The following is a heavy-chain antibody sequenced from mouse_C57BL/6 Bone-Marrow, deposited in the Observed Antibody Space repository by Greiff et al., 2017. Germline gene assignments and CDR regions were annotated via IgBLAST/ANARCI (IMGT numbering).Heavy chain of an antibody. CDR3: TTGGGISLFDY. D-gene: IGHD1-1*01. CDR2: IDPENGDT. V-gene: IGHV14-4*01. CDR1: GFNIKDDY. J-gene: IGHJ2*01. Sequence: EVQLQQSGAELVRPGASVKLSCTASGFNIKDDYMHWVKQRPEQGLEWIGWIDPENGDTEYASKFQGKATITADTSSNTAYLQLSSLTSEDTAVYCCTTGGGISLFDYWGQGTTLTVSS.